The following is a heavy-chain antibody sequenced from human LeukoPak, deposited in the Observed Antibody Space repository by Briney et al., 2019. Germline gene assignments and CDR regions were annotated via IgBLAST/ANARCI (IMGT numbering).Heavy chain of an antibody. J-gene: IGHJ6*03. V-gene: IGHV3-74*01. D-gene: IGHD3-3*01. CDR1: GFTFSSYW. CDR2: INSDGSST. CDR3: ACYDFWCGSPPYYYYYYMDV. Sequence: GGSLRLSCAASGFTFSSYWMHWVRQAPGKGLVWVSRINSDGSSTSYADSVKGRFTISRDNAKNTLYLQMNSLRAEDTAVYYCACYDFWCGSPPYYYYYYMDVWGKGTTVTVSS.